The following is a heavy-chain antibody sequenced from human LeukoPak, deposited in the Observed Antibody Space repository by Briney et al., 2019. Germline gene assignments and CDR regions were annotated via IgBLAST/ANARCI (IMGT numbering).Heavy chain of an antibody. D-gene: IGHD3-22*01. CDR1: GFTFGDYA. V-gene: IGHV3-49*04. CDR2: IRSKAYGGTT. Sequence: GGSPRLSCTASGFTFGDYAMSWVRQAPGKGLEWVGFIRSKAYGGTTEYAASVKGRFTISRDDSKSIAYLQMNSLKTEDTAVYYCTRSLYYYDSSGYYAPGYWGQGTLATVSS. J-gene: IGHJ4*02. CDR3: TRSLYYYDSSGYYAPGY.